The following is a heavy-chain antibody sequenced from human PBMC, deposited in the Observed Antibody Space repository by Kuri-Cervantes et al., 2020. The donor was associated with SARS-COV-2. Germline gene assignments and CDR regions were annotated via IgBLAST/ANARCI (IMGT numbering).Heavy chain of an antibody. J-gene: IGHJ6*02. Sequence: GGSLRLSCAASGFTFSSYGMHWVRQAPGKGLEWVAVISYDGSNKYYADSVKDRFTISRDNSKNTLYLQMNSLRAEDTVVYYCARSARAAGTYYYYGMDVWGQGTTVTVSS. V-gene: IGHV3-30*03. CDR2: ISYDGSNK. D-gene: IGHD6-13*01. CDR3: ARSARAAGTYYYYGMDV. CDR1: GFTFSSYG.